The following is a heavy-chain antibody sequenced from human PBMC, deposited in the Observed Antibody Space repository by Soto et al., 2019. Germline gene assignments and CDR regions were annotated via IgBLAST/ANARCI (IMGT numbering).Heavy chain of an antibody. Sequence: PGGSLRLSCAASGFTFSNYWVSWVRQAPGKGLEWVAVISYDGSNKYYADSVKGRFTISRDNSKNTLYLQMNSLRAEDTAVYYCASVVAAPYDAFDIWGQGTMVTVSS. CDR1: GFTFSNYW. CDR3: ASVVAAPYDAFDI. CDR2: ISYDGSNK. J-gene: IGHJ3*02. D-gene: IGHD2-15*01. V-gene: IGHV3-30-3*01.